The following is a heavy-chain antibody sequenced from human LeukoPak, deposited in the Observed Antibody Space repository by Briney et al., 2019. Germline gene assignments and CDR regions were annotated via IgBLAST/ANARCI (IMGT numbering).Heavy chain of an antibody. CDR3: AREAYYYGSGSYYGYYGMDV. CDR2: ISSSSSYI. Sequence: GGSLRLSCAASGFTFSSYSMNWVRQAPGKGLEWVSSISSSSSYIYYADSVKGRFTISRDNAKNSLYLQMNSPRAEDTAVYYCAREAYYYGSGSYYGYYGMDVWGKGTTVTVPS. V-gene: IGHV3-21*01. D-gene: IGHD3-10*01. CDR1: GFTFSSYS. J-gene: IGHJ6*04.